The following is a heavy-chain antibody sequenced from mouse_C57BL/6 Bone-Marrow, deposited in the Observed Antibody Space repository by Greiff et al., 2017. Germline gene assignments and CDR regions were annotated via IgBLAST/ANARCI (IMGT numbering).Heavy chain of an antibody. V-gene: IGHV14-2*01. Sequence: EVQLQQSGAELVKPGASVKLSCTASGFTIKDYSMHWVKQRTEQGLEWIGRIYPGDGRTKYAAKFQGKATITADTSSNTAYMQISSLTSEDTAVYYGAYYYGSCYFDYWGQGTLVTVSA. D-gene: IGHD1-1*01. CDR1: GFTIKDYS. CDR2: IYPGDGRT. CDR3: AYYYGSCYFDY. J-gene: IGHJ3*01.